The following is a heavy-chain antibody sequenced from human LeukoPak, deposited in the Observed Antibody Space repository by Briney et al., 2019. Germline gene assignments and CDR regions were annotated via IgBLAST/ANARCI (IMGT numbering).Heavy chain of an antibody. J-gene: IGHJ5*02. Sequence: PSETLSLTCGVSGGSFSGFFWTWLRQAPGKGLEWIAEISHLGTNNTHPSLKSRVTISVDTSKNQFSLTLKSVTAADTAVYYCTRGVNRRFYGAGRRNTWFAPWGQGTLVTVSS. CDR2: ISHLGTN. D-gene: IGHD3-10*01. CDR3: TRGVNRRFYGAGRRNTWFAP. CDR1: GGSFSGFF. V-gene: IGHV4-34*01.